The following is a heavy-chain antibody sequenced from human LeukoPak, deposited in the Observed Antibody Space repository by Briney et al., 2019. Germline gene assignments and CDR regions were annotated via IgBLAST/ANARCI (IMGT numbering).Heavy chain of an antibody. CDR2: IYCSGST. D-gene: IGHD3-10*01. V-gene: IGHV4-39*01. J-gene: IGHJ4*02. CDR1: GGSFSSSSNN. Sequence: KPSETLSLTCTVSGGSFSSSSNNWGWLRQPQGKGREWIGSIYCSGSTYYNPSLKSRVTISVDTFKNQFSLKLSSVTAADTAVYYCARPMVRGVIAFDYWGQGTLVTVSS. CDR3: ARPMVRGVIAFDY.